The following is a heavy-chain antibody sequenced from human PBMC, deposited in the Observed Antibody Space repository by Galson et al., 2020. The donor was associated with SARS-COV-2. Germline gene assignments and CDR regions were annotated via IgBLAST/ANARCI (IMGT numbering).Heavy chain of an antibody. CDR1: GFTFTDYS. D-gene: IGHD7-27*01. V-gene: IGHV3-23*01. Sequence: GESLKISCAGSGFTFTDYSMAWVRQAPGKGLEWVSTITGGGGTTYYADSVKGRFTISRDNSKNTLYLQMNSLRAEDTAVYYCARRPVVWGSPYYVDYWGQGTLVTVSS. CDR3: ARRPVVWGSPYYVDY. CDR2: ITGGGGTT. J-gene: IGHJ4*02.